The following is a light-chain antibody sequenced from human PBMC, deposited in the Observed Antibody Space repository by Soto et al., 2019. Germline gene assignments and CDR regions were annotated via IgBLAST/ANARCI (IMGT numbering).Light chain of an antibody. J-gene: IGLJ1*01. CDR3: SSYVGSNNFV. CDR2: EVS. V-gene: IGLV2-8*01. CDR1: SSDVGGYNY. Sequence: QSVLTQPPSASGSPGQSVTISCTGTSSDVGGYNYVSWYQQHPGKAPKLMIYEVSKRPSGVPDRFSGSKSGNTASLTVSGLQAEDEADYYCSSYVGSNNFVFVTGTKVT.